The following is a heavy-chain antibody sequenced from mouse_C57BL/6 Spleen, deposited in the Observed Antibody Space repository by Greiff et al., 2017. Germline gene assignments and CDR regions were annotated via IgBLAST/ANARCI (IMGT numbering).Heavy chain of an antibody. CDR2: IHPSDSDT. V-gene: IGHV1-74*01. CDR1: GYTFTSYW. Sequence: QVQLQQSGPELVKPGPSVKVSCKASGYTFTSYWMHWVKQRPGQGLEWIGRIHPSDSDTYYNQKFKGQATLTVDKSSSTAYLQLSSLTSEDSAVDDCAGGAWFAYWGQGTLVTVSA. J-gene: IGHJ3*01. CDR3: AGGAWFAY.